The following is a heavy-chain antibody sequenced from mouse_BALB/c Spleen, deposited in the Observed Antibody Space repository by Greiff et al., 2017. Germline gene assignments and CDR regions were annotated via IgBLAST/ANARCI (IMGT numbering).Heavy chain of an antibody. CDR3: ASLNYVVDAMDY. V-gene: IGHV3-6*02. Sequence: EVQLQESGPGLVKPSQSLSLTCSVTGYSITSGYYWNWIRQFPGNKLEWMGYISYDGSNNYNPSLKNRISITRDTSKNQFFLKLNSVTTEDTATYYCASLNYVVDAMDYWGQGTSVTVSS. J-gene: IGHJ4*01. D-gene: IGHD1-1*01. CDR1: GYSITSGYY. CDR2: ISYDGSN.